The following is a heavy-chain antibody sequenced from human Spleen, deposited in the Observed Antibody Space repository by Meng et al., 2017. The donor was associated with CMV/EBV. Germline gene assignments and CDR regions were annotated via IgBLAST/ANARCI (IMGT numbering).Heavy chain of an antibody. CDR1: GGTFSGYS. D-gene: IGHD6-19*01. J-gene: IGHJ5*02. CDR3: ARQSSGWPNNWFDP. Sequence: SGGTFSGYSISWVRQAPGQGLEWMGRIIPILAMPDPAQKFQGRVTITADRSTNTAYMELSSLRSEDTAIYYCARQSSGWPNNWFDPWGQGTLVTVSS. V-gene: IGHV1-69*02. CDR2: IIPILAMP.